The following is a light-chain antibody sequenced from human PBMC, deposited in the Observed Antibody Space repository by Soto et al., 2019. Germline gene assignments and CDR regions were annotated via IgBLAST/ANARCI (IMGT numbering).Light chain of an antibody. J-gene: IGKJ4*01. CDR1: QSVSSSY. V-gene: IGKV3-20*01. CDR3: QQYGSSPLT. CDR2: GAS. Sequence: EIVLTQSPGTLSLSPGERATLSCRASQSVSSSYLAWYQQEPGQAPRLLIYGASSRATGIPDRFSGSGSGTDFTLTISRLEPEDCAVYYCQQYGSSPLTFGGWTKVEIK.